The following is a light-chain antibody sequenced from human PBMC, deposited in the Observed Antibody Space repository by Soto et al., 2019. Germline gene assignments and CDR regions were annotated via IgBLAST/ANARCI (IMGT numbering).Light chain of an antibody. CDR1: RSISDW. V-gene: IGKV1-5*01. CDR2: DAS. Sequence: DIQMTQSPSSLSPSVGDRVTITCRASRSISDWLAWYQQKPGKAPELLIYDASSLESGVPSRFSGSGSGTEFTLTISSLQPNDFATYYCQQYNSYSPWMFGQGTKVDIK. CDR3: QQYNSYSPWM. J-gene: IGKJ1*01.